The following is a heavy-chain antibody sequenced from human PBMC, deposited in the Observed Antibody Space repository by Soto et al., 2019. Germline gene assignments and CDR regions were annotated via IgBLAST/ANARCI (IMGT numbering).Heavy chain of an antibody. D-gene: IGHD3-10*01. Sequence: QVQVVESGGGVVQPGRSLRLSCAAPGFTFSTYAMHRVRQAPGKGLEWVAVISYDGSNEYYVDSVKGRFTISRDNSKNTLYLQMNSLREEDTAVYYCARGSAGHYNSGTLLDWGQGTLVTVSS. V-gene: IGHV3-30-3*01. CDR2: ISYDGSNE. CDR3: ARGSAGHYNSGTLLD. CDR1: GFTFSTYA. J-gene: IGHJ4*02.